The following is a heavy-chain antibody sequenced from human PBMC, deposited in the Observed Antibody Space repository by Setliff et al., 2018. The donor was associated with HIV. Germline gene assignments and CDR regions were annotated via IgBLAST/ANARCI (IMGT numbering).Heavy chain of an antibody. CDR3: ARASGDTSKFVNYYYYYMDV. CDR1: GGSFSGNY. CDR2: INHGGST. J-gene: IGHJ6*03. Sequence: SETLSLTCAVYGGSFSGNYWSWIRQPPGKGLEWIGDINHGGSTNYNPSLKSRVTISVEMSKNQISLKLSSVTAADTAVYYCARASGDTSKFVNYYYYYMDVWGKGTTVTVSS. V-gene: IGHV4-34*01. D-gene: IGHD6-19*01.